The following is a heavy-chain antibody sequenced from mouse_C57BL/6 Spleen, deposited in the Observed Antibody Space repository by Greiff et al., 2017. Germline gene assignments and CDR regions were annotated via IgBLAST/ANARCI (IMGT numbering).Heavy chain of an antibody. D-gene: IGHD1-1*01. J-gene: IGHJ4*01. CDR2: IWSGGST. CDR1: GFSLTSYG. Sequence: QVQLQQSGPGLVQPSQSLSITCTVSGFSLTSYGVHWVRQSPGKGLEWLGVIWSGGSTDYNAAFISRLSISKDNSKSQVFFKMNSLQADDTAIYYCASCSSYDAMDYWGQGTSVTVSS. V-gene: IGHV2-2*01. CDR3: ASCSSYDAMDY.